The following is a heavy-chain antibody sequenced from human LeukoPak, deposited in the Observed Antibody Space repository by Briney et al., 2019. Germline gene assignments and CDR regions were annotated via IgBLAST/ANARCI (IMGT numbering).Heavy chain of an antibody. CDR1: GYSISLAYY. D-gene: IGHD1-20*01. CDR3: ARIPPISGTISL. CDR2: IYHGGNT. V-gene: IGHV4-38-2*01. J-gene: IGHJ4*02. Sequence: KPSETLSLTCGVSGYSISLAYYWGWIRQSPGKGLEWIGSIYHGGNTYYSPSFKSRVSLSIDTSKNQFSLKLPSVTAADTAIYYCARIPPISGTISLWGQGTLVTVSS.